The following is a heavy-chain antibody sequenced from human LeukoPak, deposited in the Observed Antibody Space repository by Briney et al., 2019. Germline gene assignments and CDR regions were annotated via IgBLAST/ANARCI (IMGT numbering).Heavy chain of an antibody. D-gene: IGHD5-24*01. CDR2: ISTYNDNT. CDR1: GYTFTSHG. CDR3: ARDSLDGYNYLGY. Sequence: ASVKVSCKASGYTFTSHGISWVGQAPGQGLEWMGWISTYNDNTKYAQKFQGRVTLTTDQSTSTAYMELRGLRSDDTAVYYCARDSLDGYNYLGYWGQGTLVTVSS. V-gene: IGHV1-18*01. J-gene: IGHJ4*02.